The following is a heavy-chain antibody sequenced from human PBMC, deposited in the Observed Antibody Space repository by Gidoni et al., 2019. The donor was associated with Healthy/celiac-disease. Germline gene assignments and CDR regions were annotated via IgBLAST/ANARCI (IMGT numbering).Heavy chain of an antibody. Sequence: QLQLQEYGSGLAEPAQTLSLTCAVSDGAISSGGYSWSWIRQPPGKGLEWIGYIYHSGSTYCNPSLKSRVTISVDRSKNQFSLKLSSVTAADTAVYYCASYGGNHQEDYWCQGTLVTVSS. CDR1: DGAISSGGYS. D-gene: IGHD4-17*01. J-gene: IGHJ4*02. CDR3: ASYGGNHQEDY. CDR2: IYHSGST. V-gene: IGHV4-30-2*01.